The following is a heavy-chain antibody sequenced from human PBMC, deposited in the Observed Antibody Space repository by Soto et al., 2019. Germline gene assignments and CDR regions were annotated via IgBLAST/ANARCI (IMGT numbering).Heavy chain of an antibody. CDR3: ARLPFYYGSGSYYIHL. CDR2: INHSGST. J-gene: IGHJ5*02. Sequence: XETLSLTCSVYGLSFSDYYWSWIRQPPGKGLEWIGEINHSGSTKYDPSLKSRVTISIDTSKKQFFLKLSSVTAADTAVYYCARLPFYYGSGSYYIHLWGQGNLVTVSS. D-gene: IGHD3-10*01. CDR1: GLSFSDYY. V-gene: IGHV4-34*01.